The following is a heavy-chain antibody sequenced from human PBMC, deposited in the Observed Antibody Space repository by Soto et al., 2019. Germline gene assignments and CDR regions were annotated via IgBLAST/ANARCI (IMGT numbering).Heavy chain of an antibody. CDR1: GFTFSSYG. V-gene: IGHV3-30*18. CDR3: ANSRDSSGWYYFDY. Sequence: PGGSLRLSCAASGFTFSSYGMHWVRQAPGKGLEWVAVISYDGSNKYYADSVKGRFTISRDNSKNTLYLQMNSLRAEDTAVYYCANSRDSSGWYYFDYCGQGTLVTVSS. J-gene: IGHJ4*02. CDR2: ISYDGSNK. D-gene: IGHD6-19*01.